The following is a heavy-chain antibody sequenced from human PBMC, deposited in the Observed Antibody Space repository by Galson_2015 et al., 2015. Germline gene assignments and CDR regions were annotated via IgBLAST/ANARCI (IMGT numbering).Heavy chain of an antibody. V-gene: IGHV3-7*03. CDR3: ARDATSGWYSGDMY. J-gene: IGHJ4*02. CDR1: GFTFSNYW. Sequence: SLRLSCAASGFTFSNYWMSWVRQAPGKGLEWVANLNLDGNEAYYVDSVRGRFTITRDNAKNSLYLEMNSLRVEDTAVYYCARDATSGWYSGDMYWGQGAPVTVSS. CDR2: LNLDGNEA. D-gene: IGHD6-19*01.